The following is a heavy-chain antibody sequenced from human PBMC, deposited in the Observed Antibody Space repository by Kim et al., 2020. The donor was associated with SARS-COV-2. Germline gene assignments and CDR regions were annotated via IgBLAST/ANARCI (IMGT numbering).Heavy chain of an antibody. CDR3: ARSGTGANYYYGMDV. Sequence: PSLKSRVTISIDTSKNQFSLKRSSVAAADTAVYYCARSGTGANYYYGMDVWGQGTTVTVSS. V-gene: IGHV4-59*01. J-gene: IGHJ6*02. D-gene: IGHD7-27*01.